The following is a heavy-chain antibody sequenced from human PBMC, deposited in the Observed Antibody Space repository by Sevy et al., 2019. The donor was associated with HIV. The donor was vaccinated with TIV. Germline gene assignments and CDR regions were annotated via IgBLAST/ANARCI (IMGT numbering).Heavy chain of an antibody. CDR3: ARERVYCSGGSCKPGGWFDP. D-gene: IGHD2-15*01. CDR2: ISPNSGGT. V-gene: IGHV1-2*02. Sequence: ASVKVSCKASGYTFTGYYVHWVRQAPGQWLEWMGWISPNSGGTNYAQKFQGRVTMTRDTSISTAYMELGRLRSDDTAVYYCARERVYCSGGSCKPGGWFDPWGQGTLVTVSS. CDR1: GYTFTGYY. J-gene: IGHJ5*02.